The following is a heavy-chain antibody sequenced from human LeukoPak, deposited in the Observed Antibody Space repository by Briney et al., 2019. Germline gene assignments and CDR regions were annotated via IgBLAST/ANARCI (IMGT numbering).Heavy chain of an antibody. Sequence: SETLSLTCTVSGGSISSGDYYWSWIRQPPGKGLEWIGYIYYSGSTYYNPSLKSRVTISVDTSKNQFSLKLGSVTAADTAVYYCARGFGDLGDSYYFDYWGQGTLVTVSS. V-gene: IGHV4-30-4*01. CDR1: GGSISSGDYY. CDR3: ARGFGDLGDSYYFDY. D-gene: IGHD2-21*02. CDR2: IYYSGST. J-gene: IGHJ4*02.